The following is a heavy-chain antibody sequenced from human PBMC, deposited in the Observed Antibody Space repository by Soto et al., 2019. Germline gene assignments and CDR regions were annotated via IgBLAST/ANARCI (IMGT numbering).Heavy chain of an antibody. J-gene: IGHJ6*02. D-gene: IGHD2-15*01. V-gene: IGHV3-13*05. CDR2: IGAADDP. CDR3: ARAYSGRMPRRADYYFAMDV. CDR1: RFTFGAYD. Sequence: XGSLTLSCAASRFTFGAYDLHWVRQTTGKGLEWVSAIGAADDPYYLGSVKGRFTISRENAKNSLYLQMNSLRAEETAVYYCARAYSGRMPRRADYYFAMDVWGQGTTVTVSS.